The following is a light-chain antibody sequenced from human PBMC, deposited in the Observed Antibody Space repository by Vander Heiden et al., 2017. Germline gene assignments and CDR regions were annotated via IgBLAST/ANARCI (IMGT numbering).Light chain of an antibody. CDR1: NLGDKY. Sequence: SYEMTQPPSMPVSPGQTASITCTGDNLGDKYACWYQQKQGQSPVLVIYEDSKRPSGIPERFSGSNSGNTATLTISGTQAMDEADYYCQAWDSSTVVFGGGTKLTVL. CDR3: QAWDSSTVV. CDR2: EDS. J-gene: IGLJ2*01. V-gene: IGLV3-1*01.